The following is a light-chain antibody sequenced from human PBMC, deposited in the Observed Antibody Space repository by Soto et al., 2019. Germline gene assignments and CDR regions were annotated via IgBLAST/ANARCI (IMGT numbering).Light chain of an antibody. CDR2: DDS. V-gene: IGLV3-21*02. J-gene: IGLJ1*01. CDR1: NIGSKT. Sequence: SYELTQPPSVSVAPGQPARIPCGGDNIGSKTVHWYQQKPGQAPVLVVFDDSDRPSGIPERFSGSNSGNMATLTISRVEVGDEADYHCQVCDSRRGIFGTGTKLTVL. CDR3: QVCDSRRGI.